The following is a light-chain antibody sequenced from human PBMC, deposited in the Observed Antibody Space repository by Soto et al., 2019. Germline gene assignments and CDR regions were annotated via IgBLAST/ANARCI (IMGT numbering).Light chain of an antibody. CDR3: QQYGSSAIT. J-gene: IGKJ5*01. V-gene: IGKV3-20*01. CDR1: QSVSSSY. CDR2: GAS. Sequence: EIVLTQSPGTLSLSPGERATLSCRASQSVSSSYLAWYQQKPGQAPRLLIYGASSRATGIPDRFSGSGSGTDFTVTISRLEPEDFAVYYCQQYGSSAITFGQGTRLESK.